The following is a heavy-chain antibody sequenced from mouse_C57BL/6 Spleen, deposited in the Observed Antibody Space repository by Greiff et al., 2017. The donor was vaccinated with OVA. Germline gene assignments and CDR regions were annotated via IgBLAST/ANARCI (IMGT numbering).Heavy chain of an antibody. CDR1: GYTFTSYW. J-gene: IGHJ3*01. CDR2: IYPGSGRT. V-gene: IGHV1-55*01. D-gene: IGHD1-1*01. CDR3: ARLDDGSKGWFAY. Sequence: QVQLQQPGAELVKPGASVKLSCKASGYTFTSYWITWVKQRPGQGLEWIGDIYPGSGRTNYNEKFKSKATLTVDTSSSTAYMQLSSLTSEDSAVYYCARLDDGSKGWFAYWGQGTLVTVSA.